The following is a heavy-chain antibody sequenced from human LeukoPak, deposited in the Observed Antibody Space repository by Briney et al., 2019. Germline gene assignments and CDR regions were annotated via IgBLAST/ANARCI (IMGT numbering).Heavy chain of an antibody. D-gene: IGHD2-21*02. CDR2: ISSSSSYI. CDR1: GFTFSSYS. CDR3: ARDTRGDWYYFDY. J-gene: IGHJ4*02. Sequence: GGSLRLSCAASGFTFSSYSMNWVRQAPGKGLEWVSSISSSSSYIYYADSVKGRFTISRDNSKNTLYLQMNSLRAEDTAVYYCARDTRGDWYYFDYWGQGTLVTVSS. V-gene: IGHV3-21*01.